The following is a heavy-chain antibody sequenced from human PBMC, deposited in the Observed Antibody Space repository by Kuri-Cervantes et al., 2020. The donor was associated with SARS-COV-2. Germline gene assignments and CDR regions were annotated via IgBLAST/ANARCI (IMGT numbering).Heavy chain of an antibody. J-gene: IGHJ3*02. CDR2: IIPILGTA. V-gene: IGHV1-69*04. Sequence: SVKVSCKASGYTFITFDINWVRQAPGQGLEWMGRIIPILGTANYAQKFQGRVTITADKSTSTAYMELSSLRSEDTAVYYCARWTLGYCSSTSCQLDIWGQGTMVTVSS. D-gene: IGHD2-2*01. CDR3: ARWTLGYCSSTSCQLDI. CDR1: GYTFITFD.